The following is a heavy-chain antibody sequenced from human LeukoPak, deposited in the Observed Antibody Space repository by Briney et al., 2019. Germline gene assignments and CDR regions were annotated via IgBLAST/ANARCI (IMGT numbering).Heavy chain of an antibody. Sequence: GGSLRLSCAASGFIISTYGMHWVRQAPGKGLEWVAFIRYDGSNKYYADSVKRRFTISKDNSKNTLFMQRNITSAEAAAVYYCAKRLTNYYFSDAFDIWGQGTMVTVSS. V-gene: IGHV3-30*02. CDR2: IRYDGSNK. CDR1: GFIISTYG. J-gene: IGHJ3*02. CDR3: AKRLTNYYFSDAFDI. D-gene: IGHD3-10*01.